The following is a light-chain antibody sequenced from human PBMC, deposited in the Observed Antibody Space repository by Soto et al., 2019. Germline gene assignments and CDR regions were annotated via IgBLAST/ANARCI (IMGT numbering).Light chain of an antibody. V-gene: IGKV1-5*01. J-gene: IGKJ1*01. Sequence: DIQMTQSPSTLSASVGDRVTITCRASQSISSWLAWYQQKPGKAPKLLIYDASSLESGVPSRFSGSGSGTEFTLTISGLQPDDFATYYCQQYNSYTWTFGQVTKVDIK. CDR3: QQYNSYTWT. CDR1: QSISSW. CDR2: DAS.